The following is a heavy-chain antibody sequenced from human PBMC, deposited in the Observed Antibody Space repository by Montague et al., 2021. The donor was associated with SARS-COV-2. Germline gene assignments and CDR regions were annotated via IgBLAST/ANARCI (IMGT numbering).Heavy chain of an antibody. CDR3: ARAYCGGDCYFYWSFDL. J-gene: IGHJ2*01. V-gene: IGHV6-1*01. Sequence: CAISGDSVSSNIATWNWIRQSPSRGLEWLGRTYYRSKWYNDYAVSLISRVIINPDTSNNRISLQLNSVTPEDTAVYYCARAYCGGDCYFYWSFDLWGRGTLVTVSS. D-gene: IGHD2-21*02. CDR1: GDSVSSNIAT. CDR2: TYYRSKWYN.